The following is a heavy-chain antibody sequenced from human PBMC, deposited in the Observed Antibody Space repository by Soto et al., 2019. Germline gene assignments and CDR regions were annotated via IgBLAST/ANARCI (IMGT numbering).Heavy chain of an antibody. CDR2: MNPNSGNT. CDR1: GYTFTRYD. V-gene: IGHV1-8*01. Sequence: ASVKVSCKASGYTFTRYDINWVRQATGQGLEWMGWMNPNSGNTGYAQKFQGRVTMTRNTSISTAYMELSSLRSEDTAVYYCASGLSVYFFSAPATTAFDTWGQRAPLTISA. D-gene: IGHD3-9*01. J-gene: IGHJ4*03. CDR3: ASGLSVYFFSAPATTAFDT.